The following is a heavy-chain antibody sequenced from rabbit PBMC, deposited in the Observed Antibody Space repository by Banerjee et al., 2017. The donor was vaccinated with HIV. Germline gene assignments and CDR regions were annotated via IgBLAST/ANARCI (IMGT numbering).Heavy chain of an antibody. CDR3: ARSGNDYSYFNL. V-gene: IGHV1S45*01. CDR1: GFSFSSSYY. CDR2: VYTGSGGGT. Sequence: QEQLEESGGDLVKPEGSLTLTCTASGFSFSSSYYMCWVRQAPGKGLEWIACVYTGSGGGTYFASWAKGRFTISKTSSTTVTLQMTSLTAADTATYFCARSGNDYSYFNLWGPGALVTVS. J-gene: IGHJ4*01. D-gene: IGHD1-1*01.